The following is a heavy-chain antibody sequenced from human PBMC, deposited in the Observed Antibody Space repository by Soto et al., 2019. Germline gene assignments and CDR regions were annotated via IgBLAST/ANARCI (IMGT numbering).Heavy chain of an antibody. CDR3: ARMGYSSGYSGLFDP. J-gene: IGHJ5*02. CDR1: GFTVSSNY. V-gene: IGHV3-66*01. D-gene: IGHD3-22*01. CDR2: IYSGGST. Sequence: EVQLVESGGGLVQPGGSLRLSCAASGFTVSSNYMSWVRQAPGKGLEWVSVIYSGGSTYYADSVKGRFTISRDNSKNTLYLQMNSLRAEDTAVYYCARMGYSSGYSGLFDPWGQGTLVTVSS.